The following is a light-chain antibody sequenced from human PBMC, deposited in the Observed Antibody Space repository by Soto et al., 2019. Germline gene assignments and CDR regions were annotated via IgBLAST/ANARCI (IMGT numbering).Light chain of an antibody. J-gene: IGKJ4*02. V-gene: IGKV1-9*01. Sequence: DIPLTQSPSFLSASVGDRVTITCRASQGISTYLAWYQQKPGKAPNLLIYGASTLQTGVPSRFSGSGSGREFTLTISSLQPEDFASDCCQLLNTSPPLTFGGGTKVEI. CDR3: QLLNTSPPLT. CDR2: GAS. CDR1: QGISTY.